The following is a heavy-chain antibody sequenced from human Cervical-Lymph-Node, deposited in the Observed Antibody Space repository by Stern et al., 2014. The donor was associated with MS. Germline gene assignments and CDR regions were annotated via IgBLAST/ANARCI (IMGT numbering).Heavy chain of an antibody. CDR1: GLSFSDAA. J-gene: IGHJ3*02. CDR2: IRGKAKNYVT. Sequence: EVQLVQSGGGLVQPGGSLKLSCVVSGLSFSDAAVHWVRQASGKGLEWVGRIRGKAKNYVTSYAASVKGRFTLSRADSQNTAYLLMNSLKTEDTAVYYCSPASAIWGQGTAVTVSS. CDR3: SPASAI. V-gene: IGHV3-73*01.